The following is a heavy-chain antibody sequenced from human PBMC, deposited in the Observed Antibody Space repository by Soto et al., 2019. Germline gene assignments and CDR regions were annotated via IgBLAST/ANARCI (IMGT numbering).Heavy chain of an antibody. CDR3: ARLGYSGYDGWFDP. CDR1: GGTFSSYA. J-gene: IGHJ5*02. V-gene: IGHV1-69*06. CDR2: INPIFGTA. D-gene: IGHD5-12*01. Sequence: SVKVSCKASGGTFSSYAISWVRQAPGQGLEWMGGINPIFGTANYAQKFQGRVTITADKSTSTAYMELSSLRSEDTAVYYCARLGYSGYDGWFDPWGQGTLVTVSS.